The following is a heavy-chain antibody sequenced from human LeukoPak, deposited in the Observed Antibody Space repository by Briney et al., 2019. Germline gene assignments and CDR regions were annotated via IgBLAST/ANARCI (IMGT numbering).Heavy chain of an antibody. J-gene: IGHJ4*02. D-gene: IGHD3-3*01. CDR1: GFTFRSYA. V-gene: IGHV3-23*01. CDR2: ISGSGAKT. Sequence: GGSPRLSCEASGFTFRSYAMTWVRQAPGKGLEWVSAISGSGAKTYYADSVKGRFTISRDNSRNTLYLQMNSLRVEDTAVYYCAKRGTGYDFWSGDSDYWGQGTLVTVSS. CDR3: AKRGTGYDFWSGDSDY.